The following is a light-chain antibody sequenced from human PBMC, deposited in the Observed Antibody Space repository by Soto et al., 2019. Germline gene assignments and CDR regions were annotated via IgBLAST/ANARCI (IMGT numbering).Light chain of an antibody. CDR3: QQYHWAPDT. V-gene: IGKV3-20*01. J-gene: IGKJ5*01. Sequence: EIVLTQSPGTLSLSPGESATLSCRASQIVGGDTLAWFQQRPGQAPRLVIYGASNRAAGIPDRFSGSGSGTDFTLTVSRLEPEDFAMYYCQQYHWAPDTFGQGTRLEMK. CDR2: GAS. CDR1: QIVGGDT.